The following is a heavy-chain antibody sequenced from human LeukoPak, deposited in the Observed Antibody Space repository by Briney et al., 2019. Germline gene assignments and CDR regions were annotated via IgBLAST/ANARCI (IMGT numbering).Heavy chain of an antibody. CDR3: ARTVLLWFGESNDAFDT. V-gene: IGHV4-4*07. J-gene: IGHJ3*02. CDR2: IYTSGST. Sequence: SETLSLTCTVSGGSISSYYWSWIRQPAGKGLEWIGRIYTSGSTNYNPSLKSRVTMSVDTSKNQFSLKLSSVTAADTAVYYCARTVLLWFGESNDAFDTWGQGTMVTVSS. D-gene: IGHD3-10*01. CDR1: GGSISSYY.